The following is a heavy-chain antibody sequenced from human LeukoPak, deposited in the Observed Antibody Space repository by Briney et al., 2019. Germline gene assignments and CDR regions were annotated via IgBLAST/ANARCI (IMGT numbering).Heavy chain of an antibody. J-gene: IGHJ6*02. D-gene: IGHD6-19*01. V-gene: IGHV1-18*01. Sequence: ASVKVSCKASGYTFTSYGISWVRQAPGQGLEWMGWISAYNGNTNYAQKLQGRVTMTTDTSTSTAYMELRSLGSDDTAVYYCARDLVIAVAGTEYYYYYYGMDVWGQGTTVTVSS. CDR1: GYTFTSYG. CDR2: ISAYNGNT. CDR3: ARDLVIAVAGTEYYYYYYGMDV.